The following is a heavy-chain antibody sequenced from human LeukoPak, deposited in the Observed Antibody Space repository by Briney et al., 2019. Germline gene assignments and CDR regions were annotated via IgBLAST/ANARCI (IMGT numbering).Heavy chain of an antibody. D-gene: IGHD5-18*01. CDR3: AKTAMGAFDY. CDR2: ISGSGGSI. Sequence: GGSLRLSCAASGFTFSSYGMHWVRQAPGKGLEWVSTISGSGGSIYYADSVKGRFTISRDNAKNSLYLQMNSLRAEDTAVYYCAKTAMGAFDYWGQGTLVTVSS. CDR1: GFTFSSYG. V-gene: IGHV3-48*01. J-gene: IGHJ4*02.